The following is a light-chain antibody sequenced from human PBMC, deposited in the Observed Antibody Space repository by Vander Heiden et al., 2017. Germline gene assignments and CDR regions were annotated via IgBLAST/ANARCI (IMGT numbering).Light chain of an antibody. J-gene: IGKJ1*01. Sequence: DIQMTQSPSTLSAFVGDRVTITCRASQSISTWLAWYQQKPGKAPKVLIYQASRLQIGVPSRFSGSGSGTEFTLTISSLQPDDFATYYCQQYNVYSRTFGQGTKVEVK. CDR3: QQYNVYSRT. V-gene: IGKV1-5*03. CDR2: QAS. CDR1: QSISTW.